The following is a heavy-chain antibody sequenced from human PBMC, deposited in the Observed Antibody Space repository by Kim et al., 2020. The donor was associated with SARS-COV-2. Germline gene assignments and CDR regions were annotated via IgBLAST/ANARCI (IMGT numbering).Heavy chain of an antibody. J-gene: IGHJ3*02. CDR3: AKESIVVVVAATRGAFDI. Sequence: KGRFTISRDNSKNTLYLQMNSLRAEDTAVYYCAKESIVVVVAATRGAFDIWGQGTMVTVSS. V-gene: IGHV3-23*01. D-gene: IGHD2-15*01.